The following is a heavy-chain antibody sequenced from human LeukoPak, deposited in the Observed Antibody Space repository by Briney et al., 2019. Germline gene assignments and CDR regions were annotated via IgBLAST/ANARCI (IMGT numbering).Heavy chain of an antibody. J-gene: IGHJ3*02. Sequence: GGSLRLSCAVSGFTLSNHAVSWVRQAPGKGLEWVSVIYSGGSIYYADSVKGRFTISRDNSKNTLYLQMNSLRAEDTAVYYCARDNGGLDAFDIWGQGTMVTVSS. CDR2: IYSGGSI. V-gene: IGHV3-53*01. D-gene: IGHD2-8*01. CDR1: GFTLSNHA. CDR3: ARDNGGLDAFDI.